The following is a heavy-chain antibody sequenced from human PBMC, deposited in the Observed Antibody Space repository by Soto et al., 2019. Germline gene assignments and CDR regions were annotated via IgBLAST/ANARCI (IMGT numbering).Heavy chain of an antibody. CDR1: GFTFSHYG. J-gene: IGHJ5*02. CDR3: ARDRACSNRCRNNWFDP. Sequence: GGSLRLSCADSGFTFSHYGMHWVRQAPGKGLEWVALISYGGDLKYYADSVKGRFTISRDNSKNTLYLQMNSLRDEDTAVYYCARDRACSNRCRNNWFDPWGQGTLVTVSS. D-gene: IGHD2-2*01. V-gene: IGHV3-30-3*01. CDR2: ISYGGDLK.